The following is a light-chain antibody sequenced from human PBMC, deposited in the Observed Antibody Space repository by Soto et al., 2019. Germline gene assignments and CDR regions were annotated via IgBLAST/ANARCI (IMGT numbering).Light chain of an antibody. Sequence: DIQMTQSPSSLSASVGDRVTITCQASQDITNYLNWYQQKPGKAPRLLLYDASSLETGVPSRFSGSGSGTDFTFTISSLLPEDIATYYCQHYDHLPITFGQGTRLEIK. CDR3: QHYDHLPIT. CDR2: DAS. V-gene: IGKV1-33*01. J-gene: IGKJ5*01. CDR1: QDITNY.